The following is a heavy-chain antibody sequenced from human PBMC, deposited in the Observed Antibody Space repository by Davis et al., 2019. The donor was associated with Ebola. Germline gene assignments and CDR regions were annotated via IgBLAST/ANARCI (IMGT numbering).Heavy chain of an antibody. V-gene: IGHV3-20*04. CDR3: ARLRGVVGAGHAFDI. CDR2: INWNGGST. Sequence: GESLKISCAASGFTFDDYGMSWVRQAPGKGLEWVSGINWNGGSTSYADSVKGRFTISRDNAKNSLYLQMNSLRAEDTAVYYCARLRGVVGAGHAFDIWGQGTMVTVSS. CDR1: GFTFDDYG. J-gene: IGHJ3*02. D-gene: IGHD1-26*01.